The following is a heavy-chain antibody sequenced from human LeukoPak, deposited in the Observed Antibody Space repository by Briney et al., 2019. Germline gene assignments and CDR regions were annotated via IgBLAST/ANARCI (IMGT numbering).Heavy chain of an antibody. Sequence: GGSLRLSCAASGFTFDDYAMHWVRQAPGKGLQWVSLISGDGGSTYYADSVKGRFTISRDNSKNSLYLQMNSLRTEDTALYYCAKDMERGSYYGMDVWGQGTTVTVSS. CDR1: GFTFDDYA. V-gene: IGHV3-43*02. CDR2: ISGDGGST. D-gene: IGHD3-16*01. CDR3: AKDMERGSYYGMDV. J-gene: IGHJ6*02.